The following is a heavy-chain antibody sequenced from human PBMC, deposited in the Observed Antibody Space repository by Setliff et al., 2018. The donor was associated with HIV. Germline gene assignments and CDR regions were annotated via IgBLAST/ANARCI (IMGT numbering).Heavy chain of an antibody. J-gene: IGHJ2*01. CDR2: IKEDGGEK. CDR1: GFTFSRYW. CDR3: AKDMNSPWHFDL. V-gene: IGHV3-7*03. D-gene: IGHD1-7*01. Sequence: GGSLRLSCAASGFTFSRYWMSWVRQAPGKGPEWVANIKEDGGEKYYVDSVKGRFTISRDNTKNSLYLQMNSLRAEDTAVYYCAKDMNSPWHFDLWGRGTLVTVSS.